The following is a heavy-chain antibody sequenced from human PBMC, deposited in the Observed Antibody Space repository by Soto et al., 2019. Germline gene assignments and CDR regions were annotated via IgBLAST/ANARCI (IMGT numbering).Heavy chain of an antibody. Sequence: EVQLVESGGGLVQPGGSLRLSCAASGFTFSSHWMHWVRQAPGKGLVWVSHIGPSGSGTRDADSVQGRFTISRDNARNTLYLQMNSLRDEDTAVYYCAKDEGSYDYVWGSYHNEYWGQGTLVTVSS. CDR1: GFTFSSHW. CDR2: IGPSGSGT. J-gene: IGHJ4*02. CDR3: AKDEGSYDYVWGSYHNEY. D-gene: IGHD3-16*02. V-gene: IGHV3-74*01.